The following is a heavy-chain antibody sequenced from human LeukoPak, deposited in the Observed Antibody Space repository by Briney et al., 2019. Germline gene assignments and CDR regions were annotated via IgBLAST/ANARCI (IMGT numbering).Heavy chain of an antibody. V-gene: IGHV4-34*01. CDR3: ATLSVYYYYMDV. Sequence: PSETLSLTCAVYGGSFSGYYWSWIRQPPGKGLEWIGEINHSGSTNYNPSLKSRVTISVDTSKNQFSLKLTSVTAADTAVYYCATLSVYYYYMDVWGKGTTVTISS. J-gene: IGHJ6*03. CDR2: INHSGST. D-gene: IGHD2/OR15-2a*01. CDR1: GGSFSGYY.